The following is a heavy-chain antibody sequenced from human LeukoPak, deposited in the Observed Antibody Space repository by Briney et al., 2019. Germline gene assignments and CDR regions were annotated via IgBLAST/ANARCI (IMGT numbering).Heavy chain of an antibody. CDR2: IHPGDSST. Sequence: GESLKISCKGFGYNFSNYWIGWVRQMPGKGLEWMGIIHPGDSSTRYSPSLQGQVTILSGKSINTAYLQWSSLKASDTAMYYCARRQCSGGSCYYFDSSGQGTLVTVSS. D-gene: IGHD2-15*01. V-gene: IGHV5-51*01. CDR1: GYNFSNYW. CDR3: ARRQCSGGSCYYFDS. J-gene: IGHJ4*02.